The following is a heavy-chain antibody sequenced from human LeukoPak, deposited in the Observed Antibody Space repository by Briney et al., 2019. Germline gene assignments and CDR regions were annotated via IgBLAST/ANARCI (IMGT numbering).Heavy chain of an antibody. D-gene: IGHD5-18*01. V-gene: IGHV3-23*01. CDR1: GFTFSSYA. J-gene: IGHJ6*03. Sequence: GGSLRLSCAASGFTFSSYAMSWVRQAPGKGLEWVSAISGSGGSTYYADSVKGRFTISRDNSKNTLYLQMNSLRAEDTAVYYCAKNSGVTWIQLWHYYYYYMDVWGKGTTVTVSS. CDR2: ISGSGGST. CDR3: AKNSGVTWIQLWHYYYYYMDV.